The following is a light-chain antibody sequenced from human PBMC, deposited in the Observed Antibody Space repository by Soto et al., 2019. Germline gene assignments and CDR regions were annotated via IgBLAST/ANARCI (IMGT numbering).Light chain of an antibody. Sequence: QSVLTQPASVSGSPGQSITISCIGTRSDVGRYNYVSWYQQHPGQAPRLMIYDVNNRPSGVSNRFSGSKSDNTASLTISGLQAEDEADYYCSSYTSSSTRVFGTGTKVTVL. CDR1: RSDVGRYNY. V-gene: IGLV2-14*01. J-gene: IGLJ1*01. CDR3: SSYTSSSTRV. CDR2: DVN.